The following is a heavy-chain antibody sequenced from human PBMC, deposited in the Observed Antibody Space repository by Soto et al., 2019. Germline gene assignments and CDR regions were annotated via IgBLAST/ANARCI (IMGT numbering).Heavy chain of an antibody. J-gene: IGHJ6*03. CDR1: GGSISSYY. Sequence: SETLSLTXTVSGGSISSYYWSWIRQPPGKGLEWIGYIYYSGSTNYNPSLKSRVTISVDTSKNQFSLKLSSVTAADTAVYYCASQLQSNYYYYMDVWGKGTTVTVSS. CDR3: ASQLQSNYYYYMDV. CDR2: IYYSGST. V-gene: IGHV4-59*08.